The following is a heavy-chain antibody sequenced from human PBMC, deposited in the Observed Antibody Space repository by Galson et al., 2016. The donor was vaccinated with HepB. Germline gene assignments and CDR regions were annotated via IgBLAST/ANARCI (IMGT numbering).Heavy chain of an antibody. CDR1: GYPFSDYH. CDR2: VAPSYNYV. J-gene: IGHJ6*04. Sequence: SVKVSCKASGYPFSDYHMHWIRQVPGQGLEWVGWVAPSYNYVKIAHKFQGRVTLTWDMSTTSFYLELSGLRSDDTAVYYCARARVFGVMKGALGMDVWGKGTTITVSS. D-gene: IGHD3-3*01. CDR3: ARARVFGVMKGALGMDV. V-gene: IGHV1-2*07.